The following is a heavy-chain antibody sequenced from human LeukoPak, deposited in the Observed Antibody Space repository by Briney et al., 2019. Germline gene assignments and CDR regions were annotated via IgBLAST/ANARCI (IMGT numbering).Heavy chain of an antibody. CDR1: GGSFSGYY. CDR3: ARGRRGGSLYYFDY. Sequence: PSETLSLTCAVYGGSFSGYYWSWIRQPPGKGLEWIGEINHSGSTNYNPSLKSRVTISVDTSKNQFSLKLSSVTAADTAVYYCARGRRGGSLYYFDYWGQGTLVTVSS. V-gene: IGHV4-34*01. D-gene: IGHD1-26*01. CDR2: INHSGST. J-gene: IGHJ4*02.